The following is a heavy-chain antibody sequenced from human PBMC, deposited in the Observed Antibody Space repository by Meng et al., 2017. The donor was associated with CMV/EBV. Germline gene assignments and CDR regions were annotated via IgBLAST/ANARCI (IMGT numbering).Heavy chain of an antibody. J-gene: IGHJ4*02. V-gene: IGHV3-23*01. CDR2: ISGSGGST. D-gene: IGHD1-20*01. CDR1: GFTFSSYA. Sequence: GESLKISSAASGFTFSSYAMSWVRQAPGKGLEWVSAISGSGGSTYYADSVKGRFTISRDNSKNTLYLQMNSLRAEDTAVYYCARLLYNWNDAGVDYWGQGTLVTVSS. CDR3: ARLLYNWNDAGVDY.